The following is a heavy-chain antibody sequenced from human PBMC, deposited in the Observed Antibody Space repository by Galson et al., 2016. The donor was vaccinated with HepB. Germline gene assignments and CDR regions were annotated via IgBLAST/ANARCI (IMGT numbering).Heavy chain of an antibody. V-gene: IGHV4-34*01. CDR2: INHSGSI. Sequence: EILSLTCAAYGGSFSTYYWSWIRQPPGKGLEWIGDINHSGSIIYNPSLKSRVTISVDTSKKQVSLKLSSVTAADTAVYYCARGGALGMTTFTFYFDDWGQGTLVTVSS. CDR1: GGSFSTYY. D-gene: IGHD5-24*01. J-gene: IGHJ4*02. CDR3: ARGGALGMTTFTFYFDD.